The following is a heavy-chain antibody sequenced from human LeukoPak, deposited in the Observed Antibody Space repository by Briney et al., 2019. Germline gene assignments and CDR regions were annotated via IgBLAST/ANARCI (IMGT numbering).Heavy chain of an antibody. Sequence: GGSLRLSCAASGFTFSSYGMHWVRQAPGKGLEWVAFISHDGSNKYFADSVKGRFTISRDNSKNTLYLQMNSLRAEDTAVYYCANSVRVDTSLDYWGQGTLVTVSS. D-gene: IGHD3-22*01. CDR3: ANSVRVDTSLDY. CDR1: GFTFSSYG. V-gene: IGHV3-30*18. J-gene: IGHJ4*02. CDR2: ISHDGSNK.